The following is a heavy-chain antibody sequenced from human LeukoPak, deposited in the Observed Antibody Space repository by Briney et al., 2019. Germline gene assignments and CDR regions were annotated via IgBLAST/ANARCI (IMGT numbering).Heavy chain of an antibody. J-gene: IGHJ4*02. Sequence: ASVKVSCKASGYTFTSYGISWVRQAPGRGLEWMGWVSAYNGNTNYAQKLQGRVTMTTDTSTSTAYMELRSLRSDDTAVYYCARDQGYYDILTGYSRFDYWGQGTLVTVSS. D-gene: IGHD3-9*01. CDR3: ARDQGYYDILTGYSRFDY. V-gene: IGHV1-18*01. CDR2: VSAYNGNT. CDR1: GYTFTSYG.